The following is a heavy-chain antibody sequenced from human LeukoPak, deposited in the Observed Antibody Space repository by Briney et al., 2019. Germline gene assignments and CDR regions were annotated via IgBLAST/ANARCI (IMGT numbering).Heavy chain of an antibody. CDR1: GYTFTSYA. D-gene: IGHD6-13*01. V-gene: IGHV7-4-1*02. J-gene: IGHJ4*02. Sequence: ASVKVSCKASGYTFTSYAMNWVRQAPGQGLEWMGWINTNTGNPTYAQGFTGRFVFSLDTSVSTAYLQISSLKAEDTAVYYCARGEPSVIAAAGDYWGQGTLVTVPS. CDR2: INTNTGNP. CDR3: ARGEPSVIAAAGDY.